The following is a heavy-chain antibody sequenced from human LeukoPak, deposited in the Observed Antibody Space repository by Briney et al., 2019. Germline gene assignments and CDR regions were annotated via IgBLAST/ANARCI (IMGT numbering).Heavy chain of an antibody. Sequence: GGSLRLSCAASGFTFSDYYMNWIRQAPGKGLEWVSFISGSGNTIYYADSVKGRVTISRDNAKNSLYLQMNSLTAEDTAVYYCATSLPVTPFYYSGLDVWGQGTTVTVSS. J-gene: IGHJ6*02. CDR3: ATSLPVTPFYYSGLDV. CDR1: GFTFSDYY. CDR2: ISGSGNTI. D-gene: IGHD4-17*01. V-gene: IGHV3-11*01.